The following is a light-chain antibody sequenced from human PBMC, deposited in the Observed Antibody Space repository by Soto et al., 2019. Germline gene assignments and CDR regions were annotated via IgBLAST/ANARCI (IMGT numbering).Light chain of an antibody. CDR3: QQRSNWPSIT. V-gene: IGKV3-11*01. Sequence: ENVLTQSPGTLSLSPRERATLSCRAIQSVTSSYLAWYQQKPGQAPRLLISDASNRATGIPVRFSGSGSGTDFTLTISSLEAEDSAVYYCQQRSNWPSITSCQGTRLEI. CDR2: DAS. CDR1: QSVTSSY. J-gene: IGKJ5*01.